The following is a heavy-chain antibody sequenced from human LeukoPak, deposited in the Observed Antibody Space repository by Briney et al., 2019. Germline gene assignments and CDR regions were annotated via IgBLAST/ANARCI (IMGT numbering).Heavy chain of an antibody. D-gene: IGHD5-12*01. CDR3: ARVGSGYDWDY. V-gene: IGHV4-38-2*02. J-gene: IGHJ4*02. CDR1: GFSVSSGYY. CDR2: IYQTGST. Sequence: SETLSLTCIVSGFSVSSGYYWGWIRPTPRKGLEWIGNIYQTGSTYYNPSLKSRVTIPVDTSKNQFSLRLTSVTAADTAVYYCARVGSGYDWDYWGQGTLVTVSS.